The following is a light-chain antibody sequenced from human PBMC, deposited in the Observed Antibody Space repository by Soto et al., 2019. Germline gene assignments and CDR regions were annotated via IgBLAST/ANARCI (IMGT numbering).Light chain of an antibody. CDR1: QSVSSSY. V-gene: IGKV3-20*01. Sequence: EIVLTQSPGTLSLSPGERATLSCRASQSVSSSYLAWYQQKPGQAPRLLIYGASSRATGIPDRFSGSGSGTDFTLTISSLEPQDFAVYSCQQYGSSPYSFGQGTKLEI. CDR2: GAS. CDR3: QQYGSSPYS. J-gene: IGKJ2*01.